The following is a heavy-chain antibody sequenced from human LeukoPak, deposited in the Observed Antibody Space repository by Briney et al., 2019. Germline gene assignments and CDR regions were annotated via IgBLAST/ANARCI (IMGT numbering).Heavy chain of an antibody. V-gene: IGHV1-2*02. Sequence: ASVKVSCKASGYSFTGHYLHWVRQAPGQGLEWMGWINPNNGGTNYAQKFQGRVTMTRDTSISTAYMELSRLTSDDTAVYSCARAYYGSGSPQYWGQGTLVTVSS. CDR3: ARAYYGSGSPQY. CDR2: INPNNGGT. J-gene: IGHJ4*02. CDR1: GYSFTGHY. D-gene: IGHD3-10*01.